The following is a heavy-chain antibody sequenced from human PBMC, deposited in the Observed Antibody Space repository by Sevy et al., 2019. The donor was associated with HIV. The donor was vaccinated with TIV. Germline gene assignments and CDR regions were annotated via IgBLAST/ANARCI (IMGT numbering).Heavy chain of an antibody. Sequence: GGSLRLSCAASGFTFSTYDMHWVRQAPGKGLEWVAVIWFDGSNTYYADSVKGPFTIARDIVKNTLHLQMNSLRAEDTAVDYCARDLEFYDYGDYGPAFMPDYWGQGTLVTVSS. D-gene: IGHD3-16*01. V-gene: IGHV3-33*01. CDR3: ARDLEFYDYGDYGPAFMPDY. CDR1: GFTFSTYD. CDR2: IWFDGSNT. J-gene: IGHJ4*02.